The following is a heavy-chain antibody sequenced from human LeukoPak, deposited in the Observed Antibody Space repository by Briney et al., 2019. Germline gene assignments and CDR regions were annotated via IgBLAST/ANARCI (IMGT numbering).Heavy chain of an antibody. Sequence: GRSLRLSCAASGFTFDDYAMHWVRQAPGKGLEWVSGISWNSGSIGYADSVKGRFTISRDNAKNSLYLQMNSLRAEDTAVYYCAARSSSWTGFAFDIWGQGTMVTVSS. J-gene: IGHJ3*02. V-gene: IGHV3-9*01. CDR3: AARSSSWTGFAFDI. D-gene: IGHD6-13*01. CDR1: GFTFDDYA. CDR2: ISWNSGSI.